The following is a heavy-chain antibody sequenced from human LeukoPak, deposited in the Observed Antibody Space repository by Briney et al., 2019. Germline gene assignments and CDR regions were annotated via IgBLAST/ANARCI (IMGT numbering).Heavy chain of an antibody. D-gene: IGHD4-11*01. V-gene: IGHV3-30*09. CDR1: GFTFSSYT. CDR2: VSVEGIGR. Sequence: PGGSLRLSCAASGFTFSSYTFYWFRQAPGKGLEWVASVSVEGIGRYFPGSVEGRFAISRADSTKSVFLQMSNLRPEDTAVYFCATVTKVDFNYWGQGTLVTVSS. J-gene: IGHJ4*02. CDR3: ATVTKVDFNY.